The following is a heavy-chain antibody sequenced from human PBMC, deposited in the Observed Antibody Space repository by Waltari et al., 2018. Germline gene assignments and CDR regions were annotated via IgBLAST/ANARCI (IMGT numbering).Heavy chain of an antibody. CDR2: INLSGST. V-gene: IGHV4-34*01. D-gene: IGHD2-15*01. Sequence: QVQLQQWGAGLLKPSETLSLTCAVYGGSFSGYYWSWIRQPPGKGMEWIGEINLSGSTNDNPSLKSRVTIAVDTAKNQFYLKLSSVTAADTAVYYCARASEQGWRIDWGQGTLVTVSS. J-gene: IGHJ4*02. CDR1: GGSFSGYY. CDR3: ARASEQGWRID.